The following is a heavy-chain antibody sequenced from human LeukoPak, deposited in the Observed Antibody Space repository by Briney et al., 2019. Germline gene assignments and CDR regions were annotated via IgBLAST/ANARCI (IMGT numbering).Heavy chain of an antibody. J-gene: IGHJ4*02. CDR3: ARVPVGGSSWPIYYFDY. D-gene: IGHD6-13*01. CDR1: GYTFTSNY. V-gene: IGHV1-46*01. CDR2: IYPRDGST. Sequence: GASVKVSCKASGYTFTSNYIHWVRQAPGQGLEWMGMIYPRDGSTSYAQKFQGRVTVTRDTSTSTVHMELSGLRSEDTAVYYCARVPVGGSSWPIYYFDYWGQGTLVTVSS.